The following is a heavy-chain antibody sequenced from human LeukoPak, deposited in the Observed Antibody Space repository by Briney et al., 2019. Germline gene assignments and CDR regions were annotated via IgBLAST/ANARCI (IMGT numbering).Heavy chain of an antibody. J-gene: IGHJ6*03. D-gene: IGHD2-2*01. Sequence: TSETLSLTCAVYGGSFSGYYWSWIRQPPGKGLEWIGEINHSGSTNYNPSLKSRVTISVDTSKNQLSLKLSSVTAADTAVYYCARQGGGIRVVPAAMGYYYMDVWGKGTTVTISS. CDR2: INHSGST. CDR1: GGSFSGYY. CDR3: ARQGGGIRVVPAAMGYYYMDV. V-gene: IGHV4-34*01.